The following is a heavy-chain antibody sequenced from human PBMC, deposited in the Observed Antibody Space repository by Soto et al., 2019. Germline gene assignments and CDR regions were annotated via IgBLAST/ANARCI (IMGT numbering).Heavy chain of an antibody. Sequence: NPSETLSLTCTVSGGSISSYYWSWIRQPPGKGLEWIGYIYYSGSTNYNPSLKSRVTISVDTSKNQFSLKLSSVTAADTAVYYCARNNRRPASAALYVYVGMAGWGQGTTVNVSS. D-gene: IGHD2-2*01. V-gene: IGHV4-59*01. CDR2: IYYSGST. CDR3: ARNNRRPASAALYVYVGMAG. J-gene: IGHJ6*02. CDR1: GGSISSYY.